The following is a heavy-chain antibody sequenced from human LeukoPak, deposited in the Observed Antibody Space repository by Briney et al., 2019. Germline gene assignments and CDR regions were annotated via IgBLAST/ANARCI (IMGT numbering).Heavy chain of an antibody. CDR1: AGSFSGYY. V-gene: IGHV4-34*01. D-gene: IGHD4-17*01. Sequence: SETLSLTCAVYAGSFSGYYWSWIRQPPGKGLGWDGEINHSGSTNYNPSLKSRVTISVDTSKNQFSRKMSAVTAADTAVYYCARGLRNYGNDYWGQGTLVTVSS. CDR2: INHSGST. CDR3: ARGLRNYGNDY. J-gene: IGHJ4*02.